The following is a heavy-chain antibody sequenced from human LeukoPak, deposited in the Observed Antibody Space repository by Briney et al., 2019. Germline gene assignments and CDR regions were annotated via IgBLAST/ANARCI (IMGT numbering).Heavy chain of an antibody. CDR2: ISAYNGNT. V-gene: IGHV1-18*01. CDR1: GYTFTSYG. Sequence: ASVKVSCKASGYTFTSYGISWVRQAPGQGLEWMGWISAYNGNTNYAQKLQGRVTMTTDTSTSTAYMELRSLRSDDTAVYYCAIGLETTRGDTYYYDSSGSGAFDIWGQGTMVTVSS. J-gene: IGHJ3*02. CDR3: AIGLETTRGDTYYYDSSGSGAFDI. D-gene: IGHD3-22*01.